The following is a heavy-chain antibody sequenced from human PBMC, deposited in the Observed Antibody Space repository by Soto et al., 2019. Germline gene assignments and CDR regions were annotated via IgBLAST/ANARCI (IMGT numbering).Heavy chain of an antibody. CDR2: IGTAGDT. J-gene: IGHJ3*01. V-gene: IGHV3-13*01. CDR1: GSTFSSYD. D-gene: IGHD6-13*01. Sequence: PGGSLRLSCAASGSTFSSYDMQWVRQPTGKGLEWVSGIGTAGDTYYPASVEGRFTISRENAKNSLYLQMNSLRVGDTAVYYRVRVSAADHAFEVWGQGTMVTVSS. CDR3: VRVSAADHAFEV.